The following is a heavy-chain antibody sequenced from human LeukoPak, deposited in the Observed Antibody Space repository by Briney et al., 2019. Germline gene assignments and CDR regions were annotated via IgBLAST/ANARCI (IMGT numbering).Heavy chain of an antibody. CDR1: GGSISSYY. J-gene: IGHJ6*02. CDR3: ARGASSWYYYYYGMDV. CDR2: IYYSGST. Sequence: SETLSLTCTVSGGSISSYYWSWIRQPPGKGLEWIGYIYYSGSTNYNPSLKSRVTISVDTSKNQFSLKLSFVTAADTAVYYCARGASSWYYYYYGMDVWGQGTTVTVSS. D-gene: IGHD6-13*01. V-gene: IGHV4-59*01.